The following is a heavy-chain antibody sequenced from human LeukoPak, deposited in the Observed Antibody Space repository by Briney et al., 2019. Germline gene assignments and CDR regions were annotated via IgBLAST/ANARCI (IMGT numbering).Heavy chain of an antibody. Sequence: GGSLRLSCAPSGFTLSDYAMNWFRQAPGKGLEWVSSISSSSSDIDYADSVKGRFTISRDNARNSLFLRMNSLRAEDTAIYYCARASARSSSTSAGLTWGQGTLVTVSS. CDR2: ISSSSSDI. J-gene: IGHJ4*02. D-gene: IGHD6-13*01. CDR1: GFTLSDYA. V-gene: IGHV3-21*01. CDR3: ARASARSSSTSAGLT.